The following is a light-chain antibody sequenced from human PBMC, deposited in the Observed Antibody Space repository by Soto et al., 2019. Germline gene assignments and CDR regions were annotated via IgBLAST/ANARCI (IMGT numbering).Light chain of an antibody. V-gene: IGKV3-20*01. CDR1: QSVSNNY. CDR3: QQYGSSPPYT. Sequence: EVVLTQSPGTLSLSPGERASLSCRASQSVSNNYLAWYKQKPGQSPKLLIFGSSDRATGIPDRFSGSGSGTDFTLTISRLEPEDFAVYYCQQYGSSPPYTFGQGTKLEIK. J-gene: IGKJ2*01. CDR2: GSS.